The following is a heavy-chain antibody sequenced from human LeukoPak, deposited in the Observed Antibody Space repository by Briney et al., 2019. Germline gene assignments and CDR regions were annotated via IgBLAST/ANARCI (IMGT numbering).Heavy chain of an antibody. V-gene: IGHV3-64*01. CDR2: ISSNGGST. CDR1: GFTFSSYA. D-gene: IGHD6-19*01. J-gene: IGHJ4*02. Sequence: QPGGSLRLSCAASGFTFSSYAMHWVRQAPGKGLEYVSAISSNGGSTYYANSVKGRFTISRDNSKNTLYLQMGSLRAEDMAVYYCARDTTSSIAVAGRRGFDYWGQGTLVTVSS. CDR3: ARDTTSSIAVAGRRGFDY.